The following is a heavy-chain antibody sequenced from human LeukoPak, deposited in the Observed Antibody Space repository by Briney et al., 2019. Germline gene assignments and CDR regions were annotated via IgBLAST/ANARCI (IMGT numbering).Heavy chain of an antibody. CDR3: AKSNGYGLVDI. D-gene: IGHD3-10*01. V-gene: IGHV3-23*01. CDR1: DSSFSNYA. J-gene: IGHJ3*02. Sequence: PGGSLRLSCAASDSSFSNYAMSWVRQAPGKGLEWVSAVSNRGGTTYYADSVKGRFTISRDNSKNTLYLQMNSLRAEDTAVYYCAKSNGYGLVDIWGQGTMVTVSS. CDR2: VSNRGGTT.